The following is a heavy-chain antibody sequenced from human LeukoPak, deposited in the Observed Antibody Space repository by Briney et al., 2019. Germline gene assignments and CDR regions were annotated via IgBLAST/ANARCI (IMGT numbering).Heavy chain of an antibody. CDR3: ARGGVTTSSY. V-gene: IGHV3-7*05. J-gene: IGHJ4*02. D-gene: IGHD4-11*01. Sequence: GGSLRLSCAVSGFTFSDYWMSWVRQAPGKGLEWVANIKQGGREKNYVDSVKGRFTISRDNAKKSLYLQMNSLRAEDTAVYYCARGGVTTSSYWGQGTLVTVSS. CDR1: GFTFSDYW. CDR2: IKQGGREK.